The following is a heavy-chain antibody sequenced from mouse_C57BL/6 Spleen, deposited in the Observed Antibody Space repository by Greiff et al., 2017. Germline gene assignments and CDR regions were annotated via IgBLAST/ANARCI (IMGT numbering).Heavy chain of an antibody. D-gene: IGHD2-5*01. V-gene: IGHV1-26*01. J-gene: IGHJ3*01. CDR2: INPNNGGT. CDR1: GYTFTDYY. CDR3: ARTNSNYPWFAY. Sequence: VQLQQSGPELVKPGASVKISCKASGYTFTDYYMNWVKQSHGKSLDWIGDINPNNGGTSYNQKFKGKATLTVDKSSSTAYMELRSLTSEDSAVYYCARTNSNYPWFAYWGQGTLVTVSA.